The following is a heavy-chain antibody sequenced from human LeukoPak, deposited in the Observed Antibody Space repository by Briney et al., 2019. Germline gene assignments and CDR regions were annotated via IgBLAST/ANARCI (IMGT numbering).Heavy chain of an antibody. J-gene: IGHJ4*01. CDR1: GFTFSSYW. V-gene: IGHV3-7*03. CDR3: ARGNDYGDYVGIYFYF. D-gene: IGHD4-17*01. CDR2: IKQDESEK. Sequence: GGSLTLSCVASGFTFSSYWISWVRQAPGKGLEWVANIKQDESEKWYVDSVKGRFTISRDNAEKSLYLQINSLRAEDTAVYYCARGNDYGDYVGIYFYFWGHGTLVSVSS.